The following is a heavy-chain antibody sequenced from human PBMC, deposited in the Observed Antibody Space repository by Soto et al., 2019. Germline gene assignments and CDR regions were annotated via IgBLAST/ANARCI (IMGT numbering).Heavy chain of an antibody. D-gene: IGHD3-10*01. J-gene: IGHJ4*02. Sequence: KTSETLSLTCAVSGGSISSGGYSWSWIRQPPGKGLEWIGSIYHGGSTYYSPSLQSRVTLSVDRSKNQFSLMLRSVTAADTAVYYCARDSAYGYLDYWGQGTLVTVSS. CDR2: IYHGGST. V-gene: IGHV4-30-2*01. CDR3: ARDSAYGYLDY. CDR1: GGSISSGGYS.